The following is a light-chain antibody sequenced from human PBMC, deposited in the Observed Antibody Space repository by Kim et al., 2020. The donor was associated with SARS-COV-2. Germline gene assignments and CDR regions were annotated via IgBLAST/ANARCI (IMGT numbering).Light chain of an antibody. CDR3: QKYDSAPWT. CDR2: TAS. J-gene: IGKJ1*01. V-gene: IGKV1-27*01. Sequence: ASVGDRVTITCRASQGIATSLAWYQQKPGTAPKLLIHTASTLQSGVPSRFSGSGSGTDFTLTISSLQPEDVATYYCQKYDSAPWTFGQGTKVDIK. CDR1: QGIATS.